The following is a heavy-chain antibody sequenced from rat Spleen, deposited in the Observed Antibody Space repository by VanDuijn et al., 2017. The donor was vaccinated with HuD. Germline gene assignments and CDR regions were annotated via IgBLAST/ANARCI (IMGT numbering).Heavy chain of an antibody. Sequence: EVQLVESGGALVQPGRSLKLSCAASGFTFSSYDMAWVRQAPTKGLEWVATISYDGSGTYYRDSVKGRFTISRDNAKNTLYLQMNSLRSEDTATYYCTRPPYNNHFDYWGQGVMVTVSS. D-gene: IGHD1-10*01. V-gene: IGHV5-29*01. J-gene: IGHJ2*01. CDR3: TRPPYNNHFDY. CDR2: ISYDGSGT. CDR1: GFTFSSYD.